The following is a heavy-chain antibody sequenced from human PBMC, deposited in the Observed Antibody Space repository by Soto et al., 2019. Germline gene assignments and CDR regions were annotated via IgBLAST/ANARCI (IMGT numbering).Heavy chain of an antibody. CDR1: GGSISRYY. Sequence: SETLSLTCTVSGGSISRYYWSWIRQPPGKGLEWIGYLYNTGSTIYNPSLESRVTISVDTSKNQFSLKLSSVTAADTAVYYCARHSSPVGTSWFDPWGQGTLVTVS. D-gene: IGHD5-12*01. CDR2: LYNTGST. CDR3: ARHSSPVGTSWFDP. V-gene: IGHV4-59*08. J-gene: IGHJ5*02.